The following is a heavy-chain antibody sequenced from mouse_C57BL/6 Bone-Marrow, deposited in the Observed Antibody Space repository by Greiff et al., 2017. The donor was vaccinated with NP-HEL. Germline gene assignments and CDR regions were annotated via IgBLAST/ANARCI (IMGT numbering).Heavy chain of an antibody. D-gene: IGHD2-5*01. Sequence: EVKLMESGPGLVKPSQSLSLTCSVTGYSITSGYYWNWIRQFPGNKLEWMGYISYDGSNNYNPSLKNRISITRDTSKNQFFLKLNSVTTEDTATYYCARRRDSNWFFDYWGQGTTLTVSS. CDR1: GYSITSGYY. CDR3: ARRRDSNWFFDY. V-gene: IGHV3-6*01. J-gene: IGHJ2*01. CDR2: ISYDGSN.